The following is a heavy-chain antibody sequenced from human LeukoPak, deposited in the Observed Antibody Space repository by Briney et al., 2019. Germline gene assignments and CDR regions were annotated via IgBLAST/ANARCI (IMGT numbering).Heavy chain of an antibody. V-gene: IGHV1-8*03. D-gene: IGHD3-3*01. J-gene: IGHJ4*02. CDR1: GYTFTSYD. Sequence: ASVKVSCKASGYTFTSYDINWVRQATGQRLEWMGWMNPNSGNTGYAQKFQGRVTITRNTSISTAYMELSSLRSEDTAVYYCARGGVYYDLWSGYYFDYWRQGTLVTVSS. CDR3: ARGGVYYDLWSGYYFDY. CDR2: MNPNSGNT.